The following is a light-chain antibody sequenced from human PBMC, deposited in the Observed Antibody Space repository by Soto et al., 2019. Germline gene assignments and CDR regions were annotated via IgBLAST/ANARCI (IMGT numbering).Light chain of an antibody. V-gene: IGKV3-20*01. CDR1: QSISSSY. CDR2: GAS. J-gene: IGKJ5*01. Sequence: EIVLTQAPGTLSLSPGERATLSCRASQSISSSYLAWYRQKPGQAPRLLIYGASSRATGIPDRFSGSGSGTDFTLTISRLEPEDFAVYFCQQYNNWPPITFGQGTRLEIK. CDR3: QQYNNWPPIT.